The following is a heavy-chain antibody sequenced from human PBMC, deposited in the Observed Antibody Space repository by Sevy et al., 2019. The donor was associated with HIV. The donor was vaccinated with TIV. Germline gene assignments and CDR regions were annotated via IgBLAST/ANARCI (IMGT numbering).Heavy chain of an antibody. J-gene: IGHJ3*02. Sequence: GGSLRLSCAASGFTFSSYWMSWVRQAPGKGREWVANIKQDGSEKYYVDSVKGRFTISRDNAKNSLYLQMNSLRAEDTAVYYCARDQDFWAFDIWGQGTMVNVSS. CDR2: IKQDGSEK. CDR1: GFTFSSYW. CDR3: ARDQDFWAFDI. D-gene: IGHD3-3*01. V-gene: IGHV3-7*01.